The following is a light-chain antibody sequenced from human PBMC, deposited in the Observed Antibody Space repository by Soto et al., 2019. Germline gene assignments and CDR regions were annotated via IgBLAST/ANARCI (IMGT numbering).Light chain of an antibody. CDR1: QSVSSN. CDR2: GAS. CDR3: QQYDNWPRT. V-gene: IGKV3-15*01. J-gene: IGKJ1*01. Sequence: EMVMTQSPATLSVSPGERATLSCRASQSVSSNLAWYQQKPGQAPRLLIFGASARATGTPARFSGTGSGTEFTLTISSLQSEDYAVYYYQQYDNWPRTFGQGTKGDIK.